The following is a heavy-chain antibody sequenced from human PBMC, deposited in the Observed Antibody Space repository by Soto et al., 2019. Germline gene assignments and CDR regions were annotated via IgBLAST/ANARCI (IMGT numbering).Heavy chain of an antibody. J-gene: IGHJ4*02. CDR1: GGSISSSSYY. D-gene: IGHD5-12*01. CDR3: ARLYSGYDPYDY. V-gene: IGHV4-61*01. CDR2: IYYSGST. Sequence: SETLSLTCTVSGGSISSSSYYWSWIRQPPGKGLEWIGYIYYSGSTNYNPSLKSRVTISVDTSKNQFSLKLSSVTAADTAVYYCARLYSGYDPYDYWGQGTLVTVSS.